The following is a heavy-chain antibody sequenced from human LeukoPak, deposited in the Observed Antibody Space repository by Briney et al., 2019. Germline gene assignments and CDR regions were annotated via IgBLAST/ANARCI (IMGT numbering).Heavy chain of an antibody. D-gene: IGHD3-22*01. J-gene: IGHJ3*02. CDR1: GGSISSYY. CDR3: ARRPGDYYDSSGLNGAFDI. CDR2: IYYSGST. Sequence: PSETLSLTCTVSGGSISSYYWSWIRQPPGKGLEWIGYIYYSGSTNYNPSLKSRVTISVDTSKNQFSLKLSSVTAADTAVYYCARRPGDYYDSSGLNGAFDIWGQGTMVTVSS. V-gene: IGHV4-59*08.